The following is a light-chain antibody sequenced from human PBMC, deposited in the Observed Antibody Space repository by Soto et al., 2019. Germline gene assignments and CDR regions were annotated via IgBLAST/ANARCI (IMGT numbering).Light chain of an antibody. Sequence: QPVLTQPASVSGSPGQSITISCTGTSSDVGGYQYVSWYQQHPGKAPKLMIYEVSNRPSGVSNRFSGSKSANTASLTISGLQAEDEAEYYCSSYTGDNTVLFGGGTKLTVL. V-gene: IGLV2-14*01. CDR3: SSYTGDNTVL. CDR2: EVS. CDR1: SSDVGGYQY. J-gene: IGLJ2*01.